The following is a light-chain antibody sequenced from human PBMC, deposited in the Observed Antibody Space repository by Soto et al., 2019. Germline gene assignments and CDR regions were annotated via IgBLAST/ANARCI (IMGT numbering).Light chain of an antibody. CDR3: QKYDTAPFT. CDR1: QGIAFY. J-gene: IGKJ3*01. Sequence: DVQMTQSPSSLVASVGDTVTITCRASQGIAFYLAWFQQRPGKAPNLLISAASNLQSGVPSRFSGSGSGTDFTLTISSLQPEDVATYYCQKYDTAPFTFGPGTRVEVK. CDR2: AAS. V-gene: IGKV1-27*01.